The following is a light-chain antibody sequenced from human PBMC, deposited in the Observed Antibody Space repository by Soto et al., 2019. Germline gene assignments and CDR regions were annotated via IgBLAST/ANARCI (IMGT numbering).Light chain of an antibody. V-gene: IGKV3-11*01. J-gene: IGKJ5*01. CDR3: HQRYNWPRVT. Sequence: EIVLTQSPDTLSLSPGESATLSCRASQSVSRYLAWYQQKPGQTPRLLIYDASNRAAGIPARFSGSGSGTDFTLTISSLEPEDFAVYFCHQRYNWPRVTFGQGTRLEIK. CDR2: DAS. CDR1: QSVSRY.